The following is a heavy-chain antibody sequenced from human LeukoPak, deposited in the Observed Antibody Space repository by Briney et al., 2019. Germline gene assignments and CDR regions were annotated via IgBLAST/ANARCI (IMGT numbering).Heavy chain of an antibody. CDR1: GFTFRRYA. D-gene: IGHD4-17*01. V-gene: IGHV3-23*01. Sequence: RGSLRLSCAASGFTFRRYAMNWVRQAPGKGLEWVSAISGSGSATYYADSVKGRFTISRDNSKNTLYLQMNSLRAEDTAVYYCAKDQYGEAFDIWGPGTMVTVSS. CDR2: ISGSGSAT. J-gene: IGHJ3*02. CDR3: AKDQYGEAFDI.